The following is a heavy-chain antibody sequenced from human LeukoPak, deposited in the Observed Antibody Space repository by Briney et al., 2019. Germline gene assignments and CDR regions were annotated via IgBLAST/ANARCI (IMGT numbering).Heavy chain of an antibody. Sequence: ASVKVSCKVSGYTLTELSMHWVRQAPGQGLEWMGWINPNTGGTNYAQKFQGRVTMTRDTSISTAYMELRSLTSDDTAVYYCARDYYDSSGSPDHWGQGTLVTVSS. J-gene: IGHJ4*02. D-gene: IGHD3-22*01. CDR3: ARDYYDSSGSPDH. CDR1: GYTLTELS. V-gene: IGHV1-2*02. CDR2: INPNTGGT.